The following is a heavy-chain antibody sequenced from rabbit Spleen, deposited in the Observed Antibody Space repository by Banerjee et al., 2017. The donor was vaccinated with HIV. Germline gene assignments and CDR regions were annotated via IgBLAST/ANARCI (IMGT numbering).Heavy chain of an antibody. CDR3: ARDASGSGFYTFNL. D-gene: IGHD1-1*01. Sequence: QEQLKETGGGLVQPGGSLTLSCKASGIDLMSNAMSWVRQPPGKGQEWIGYFDPVFGSTHYASWVNGRFTISSHNAQNTLYLQLSSLTAADTATYFCARDASGSGFYTFNLWGPGTLVTVS. J-gene: IGHJ4*01. CDR2: FDPVFGST. CDR1: GIDLMSNA. V-gene: IGHV1S47*01.